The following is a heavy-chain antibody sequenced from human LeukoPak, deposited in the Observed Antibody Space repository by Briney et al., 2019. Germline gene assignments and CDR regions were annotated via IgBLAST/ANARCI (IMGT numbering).Heavy chain of an antibody. J-gene: IGHJ4*02. CDR2: INPNSGDT. V-gene: IGHV1-2*02. CDR3: ARANFLYCSSTACLFDY. D-gene: IGHD2-2*01. Sequence: ASVKVSCKASGYTFTDYYMHWVRQAPGQGFEWMGWINPNSGDTNYAQKFQGRVTMTRDTSISTAHMELSRLRSDDTAVYYCARANFLYCSSTACLFDYWGQGTLVIVSS. CDR1: GYTFTDYY.